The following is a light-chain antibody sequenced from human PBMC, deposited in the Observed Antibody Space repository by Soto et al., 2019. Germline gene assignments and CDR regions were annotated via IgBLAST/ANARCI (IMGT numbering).Light chain of an antibody. J-gene: IGKJ1*01. Sequence: DIVMTQSPDSLAVSLGERATINGKSSQRLVYSASNNNYLAWYQQKQGQPPKLLIYWESVRESGVPDRFSGSWSGTDLTITISSPTAEDGAVYFCQQDVATLWTFGQGTKVEVK. CDR1: QRLVYSASNNNY. CDR3: QQDVATLWT. CDR2: WES. V-gene: IGKV4-1*01.